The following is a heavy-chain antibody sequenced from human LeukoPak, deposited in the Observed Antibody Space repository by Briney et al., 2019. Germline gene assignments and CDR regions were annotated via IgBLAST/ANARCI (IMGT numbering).Heavy chain of an antibody. CDR3: AKDRLAARPYNWFDP. V-gene: IGHV3-30*02. CDR2: IRYDGSNK. D-gene: IGHD6-6*01. J-gene: IGHJ5*02. Sequence: PGGSLRLSCAASGITFSSYGMHWVRQAPGKGLEWVAFIRYDGSNKYYADSVKGRFTISRDNSKNTLYLQMNSLRAEDTAVYYCAKDRLAARPYNWFDPWGQGTLVTVSS. CDR1: GITFSSYG.